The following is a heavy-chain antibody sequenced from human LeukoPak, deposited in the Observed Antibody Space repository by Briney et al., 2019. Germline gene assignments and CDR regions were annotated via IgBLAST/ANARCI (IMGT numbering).Heavy chain of an antibody. V-gene: IGHV3-15*01. CDR2: IKSKTDGGTT. CDR3: TRISPGQIRWWYFDY. CDR1: GFTFSNAW. D-gene: IGHD4-23*01. Sequence: GGSLRLSCAASGFTFSNAWMSWVRQAPGKGLEWVGRIKSKTDGGTTDYAAPVKGRFTISRDDSKSTLYLQMNSLKTEDTAVYYCTRISPGQIRWWYFDYWGQGTLVTVSS. J-gene: IGHJ4*02.